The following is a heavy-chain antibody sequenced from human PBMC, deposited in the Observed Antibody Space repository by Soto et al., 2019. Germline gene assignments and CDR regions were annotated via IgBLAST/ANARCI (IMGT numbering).Heavy chain of an antibody. V-gene: IGHV1-8*01. CDR1: GYTFTSYD. CDR3: ARPTNRRNNWFDP. CDR2: MNPNSGNT. Sequence: ASVKVSGKASGYTFTSYDINWVRQATGQGLEWMGWMNPNSGNTGYAQKFQGRVTMTRNTSISTAYMELSSLRSEDTAVYYCARPTNRRNNWFDPWGQGTLVTVSS. J-gene: IGHJ5*02.